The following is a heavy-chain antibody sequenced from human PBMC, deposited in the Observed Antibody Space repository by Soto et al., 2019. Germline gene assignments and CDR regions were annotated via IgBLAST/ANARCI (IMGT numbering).Heavy chain of an antibody. CDR2: IYHSGST. CDR1: GGSISSSNW. V-gene: IGHV4-4*02. D-gene: IGHD1-26*01. J-gene: IGHJ6*02. Sequence: QVQLQESGPGLVNPSGTLSLTCAVSGGSISSSNWWSWVRQPPGKGLEWIGEIYHSGSTNYNPALKSRVTISVDKAKNQLSLKLRSVTSADTAVYYCARVSGSYYYGMDVWGQGTTVTVSS. CDR3: ARVSGSYYYGMDV.